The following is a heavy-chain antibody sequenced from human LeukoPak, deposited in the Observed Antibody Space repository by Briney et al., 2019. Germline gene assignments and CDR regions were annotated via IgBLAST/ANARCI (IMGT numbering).Heavy chain of an antibody. CDR2: IIPIFGTA. CDR1: GGTFSSYA. J-gene: IGHJ4*02. Sequence: SVKVSCKASGGTFSSYAISWVRQAPGQGLEWMGGIIPIFGTANYAQKFQGRVTITADESTSTAYMELSSLRSEDAAVYYCARDLYGGNSGDYWGQGTLVTVSS. D-gene: IGHD4-23*01. CDR3: ARDLYGGNSGDY. V-gene: IGHV1-69*01.